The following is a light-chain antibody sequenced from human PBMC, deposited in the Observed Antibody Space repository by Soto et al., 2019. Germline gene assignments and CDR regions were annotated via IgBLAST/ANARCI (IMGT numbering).Light chain of an antibody. Sequence: EIQLTQSPTSLAASVGDRVTIACRASQTVDDYLNWYQQKPGKAPKLLIYAASSLQSGVSSRFSGSRSGTDFTLTISSLQPEDFATYYCQQSYDMPWTFGQGTKVDIK. CDR2: AAS. J-gene: IGKJ1*01. V-gene: IGKV1-39*01. CDR1: QTVDDY. CDR3: QQSYDMPWT.